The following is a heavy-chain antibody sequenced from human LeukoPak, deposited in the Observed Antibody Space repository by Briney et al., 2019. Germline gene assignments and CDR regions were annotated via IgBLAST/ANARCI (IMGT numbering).Heavy chain of an antibody. V-gene: IGHV4-34*01. Sequence: PSETLSLTCAVYGGSFSGYYWSWIRQPPGKGLEWIGEINHSGSTNYNPSLKSRVTISVDTSKNQFSLKLSSATAADTAVYYCARYCSSTSCYYAFDIWGQGTMVTVSS. J-gene: IGHJ3*02. CDR2: INHSGST. CDR1: GGSFSGYY. CDR3: ARYCSSTSCYYAFDI. D-gene: IGHD2-2*01.